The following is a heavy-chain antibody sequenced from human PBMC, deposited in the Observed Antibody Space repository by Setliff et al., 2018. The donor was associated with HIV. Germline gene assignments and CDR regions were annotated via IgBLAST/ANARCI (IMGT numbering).Heavy chain of an antibody. CDR1: GGSFSGYY. CDR3: TRLLRSGYSTTWYEGGAAWWFDP. V-gene: IGHV4-34*01. CDR2: INHSGTT. J-gene: IGHJ5*02. D-gene: IGHD6-13*01. Sequence: SETLSLTCAVSGGSFSGYYWSWIRQPPGKRLEWIGEINHSGTTKYNPSLESRVTILVDTSKNQFSLKLSSVTVADTAVYYCTRLLRSGYSTTWYEGGAAWWFDPWGQGTLVTVSS.